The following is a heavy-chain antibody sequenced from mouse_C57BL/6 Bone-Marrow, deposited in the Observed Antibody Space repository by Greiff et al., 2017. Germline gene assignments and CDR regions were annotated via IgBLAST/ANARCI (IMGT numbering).Heavy chain of an antibody. CDR1: GYTFTSYW. V-gene: IGHV1-64*01. CDR3: ASYDYGSSTYGCCDV. D-gene: IGHD1-1*01. J-gene: IGHJ1*03. Sequence: QVQLQQPGAELVKPGASVKLSCKASGYTFTSYWMHWVKQRPGQGLEWIGMIHPNSGSTNYNEKFKSKATLTVDKSSSTAYMQLSSLTSEDSAVYYGASYDYGSSTYGCCDVWGKGTTVTVSS. CDR2: IHPNSGST.